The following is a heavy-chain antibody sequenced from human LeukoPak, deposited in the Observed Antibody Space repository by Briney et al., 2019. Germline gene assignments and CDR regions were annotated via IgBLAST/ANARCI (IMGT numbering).Heavy chain of an antibody. Sequence: GGSLRLPCAASGFNFNIYEFNWVRQAPGKGPEWLSYIDGSGNSIYYADSVKGRFTVSRDNAKSSLYLQMSSLRVDDTAVYYCARECLTCGGDSYDYWGQGALVTVSS. CDR1: GFNFNIYE. V-gene: IGHV3-48*03. J-gene: IGHJ4*02. CDR3: ARECLTCGGDSYDY. D-gene: IGHD2-21*01. CDR2: IDGSGNSI.